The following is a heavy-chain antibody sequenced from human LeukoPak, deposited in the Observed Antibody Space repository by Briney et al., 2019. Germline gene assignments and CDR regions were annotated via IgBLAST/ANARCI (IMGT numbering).Heavy chain of an antibody. J-gene: IGHJ4*02. D-gene: IGHD3-22*01. CDR2: IYISGST. CDR3: AREGYDSSGYYALEY. V-gene: IGHV4-4*07. Sequence: SETLSLTCTVSGDSISSHYWNWIRQPAGKGLEWIGRIYISGSTSYNPSLKSRLTISADTSKEQFSLKLSSVTAADTAVYYCAREGYDSSGYYALEYWGQGALVTVSS. CDR1: GDSISSHY.